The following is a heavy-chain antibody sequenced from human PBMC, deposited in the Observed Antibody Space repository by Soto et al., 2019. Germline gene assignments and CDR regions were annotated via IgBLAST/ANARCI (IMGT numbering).Heavy chain of an antibody. CDR3: ARGNPGIFGETTYENYFDY. D-gene: IGHD3-3*02. J-gene: IGHJ4*02. Sequence: ASVKVSCKASGGTFSSYAISWVRQAPGQGLEWMGGIIPIFGTANYAQKFQGRVTITADESTSTAYMELSSLRSEDTAVYYCARGNPGIFGETTYENYFDYWGKGTLVTVSS. CDR1: GGTFSSYA. CDR2: IIPIFGTA. V-gene: IGHV1-69*13.